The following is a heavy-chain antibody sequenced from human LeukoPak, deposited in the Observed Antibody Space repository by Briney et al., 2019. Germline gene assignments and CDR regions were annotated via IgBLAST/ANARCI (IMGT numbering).Heavy chain of an antibody. V-gene: IGHV3-30*18. CDR3: AKAESPGRARYYYYMDV. D-gene: IGHD2-15*01. J-gene: IGHJ6*03. CDR1: GFTFSSYG. CDR2: KSDDGSNK. Sequence: GGSLRLSCAASGFTFSSYGMHWVRQAPGKGLEWVAVKSDDGSNKYYADSVKGRFTISRDNSKNTLYLQMNSLRAEDTAVYYCAKAESPGRARYYYYMDVWGRGTTVTISS.